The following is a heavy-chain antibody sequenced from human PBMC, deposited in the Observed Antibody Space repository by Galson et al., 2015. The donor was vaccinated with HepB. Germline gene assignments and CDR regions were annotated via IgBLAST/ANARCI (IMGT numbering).Heavy chain of an antibody. J-gene: IGHJ3*02. CDR2: FDPEDGET. V-gene: IGHV1-24*01. D-gene: IGHD3-22*01. Sequence: SVKVSCKVSGYTLTELSMHWVRQAPGKGLEWMGGFDPEDGETIYAQKFQGRVTMTEDTSTDTAYMELSSLRSEDTAVYYCVIYDSSGYDRGAFDIWGQGTMVTVSS. CDR3: VIYDSSGYDRGAFDI. CDR1: GYTLTELS.